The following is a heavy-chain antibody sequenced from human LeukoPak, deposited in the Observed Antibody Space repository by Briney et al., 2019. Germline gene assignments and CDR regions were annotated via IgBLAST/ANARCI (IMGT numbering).Heavy chain of an antibody. D-gene: IGHD3-16*01. Sequence: SQTLSLACTVSGGSISSGGYYWSWIRQPPGKGLEWIGEINHSGSTNYNPSLKSRVTISVDTSKNQFSLKLSSVTAADTAVYYCARVWGMRASYFDYWGQGTLVTVSS. CDR2: INHSGST. V-gene: IGHV4-30-2*01. CDR3: ARVWGMRASYFDY. CDR1: GGSISSGGYY. J-gene: IGHJ4*02.